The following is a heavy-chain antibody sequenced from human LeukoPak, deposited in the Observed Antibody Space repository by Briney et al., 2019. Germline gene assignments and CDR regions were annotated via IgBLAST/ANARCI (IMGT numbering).Heavy chain of an antibody. J-gene: IGHJ3*02. CDR1: GFTFSSYA. CDR2: ISYDGSNK. D-gene: IGHD3-3*01. CDR3: ARAYGFWSGGDAFDI. V-gene: IGHV3-30-3*01. Sequence: GGSLRLSCAASGFTFSSYAMHWVRQAPGKGLEWVAVISYDGSNKYYADSVKGRFTISRDNSKNTLYLQMNSLRAEDTAVYYCARAYGFWSGGDAFDIWGQGTMVTVSS.